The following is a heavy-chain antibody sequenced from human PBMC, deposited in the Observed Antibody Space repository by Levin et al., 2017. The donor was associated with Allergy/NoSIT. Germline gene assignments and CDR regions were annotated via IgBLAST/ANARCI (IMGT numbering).Heavy chain of an antibody. CDR2: ITWNSGSI. J-gene: IGHJ6*02. V-gene: IGHV3-9*01. D-gene: IGHD4-11*01. CDR3: AKGRPAPYDHSNYRRYVYYYYNMDV. Sequence: QAGGSLRLSCIASGFIFDNFAMHWVRQAPGKGLEWVSGITWNSGSIGYADSVKGRFTISRENAKNSLHLQMNSLRAEDTALYFCAKGRPAPYDHSNYRRYVYYYYNMDVWGLGTTVIVSS. CDR1: GFIFDNFA.